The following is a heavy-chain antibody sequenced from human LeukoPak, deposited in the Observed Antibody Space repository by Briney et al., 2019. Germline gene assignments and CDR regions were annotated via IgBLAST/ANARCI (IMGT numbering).Heavy chain of an antibody. Sequence: SETLSLTCSVSGGSINSHYWSWIRQSPGKGLEWIGYVFNGGSTNYNPSLKSRVTMSLDTSRDQFSLRLSAVTAADTAIYYCASRPAGSTWYGVFDYWSQGTLVTVSS. V-gene: IGHV4-59*11. CDR2: VFNGGST. CDR3: ASRPAGSTWYGVFDY. CDR1: GGSINSHY. J-gene: IGHJ4*02. D-gene: IGHD6-13*01.